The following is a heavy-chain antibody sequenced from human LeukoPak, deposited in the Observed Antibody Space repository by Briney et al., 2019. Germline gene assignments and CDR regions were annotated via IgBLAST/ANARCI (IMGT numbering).Heavy chain of an antibody. CDR3: ARSRYLDY. J-gene: IGHJ4*02. CDR1: GFTFSTYW. Sequence: PGGSLRLSCAASGFTFSTYWMNWVRQAPGKGLEWVANIKQDGSEKNYVDSVKGRFTISRDNAKNSLYLQMNSLRAADTAVYYCARSRYLDYWGQGTLVTVFS. V-gene: IGHV3-7*01. CDR2: IKQDGSEK.